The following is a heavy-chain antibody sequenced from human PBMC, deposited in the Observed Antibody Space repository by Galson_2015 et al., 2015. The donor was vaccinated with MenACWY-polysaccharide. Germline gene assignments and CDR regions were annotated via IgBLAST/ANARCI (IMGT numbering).Heavy chain of an antibody. CDR2: ISWNSGYI. V-gene: IGHV3-9*01. J-gene: IGHJ4*02. Sequence: SLRLSCAASGFTLDDYAMHWVRQVPGQGLEWVSGISWNSGYIGYADSVKGRFTISRDSAKNTLHLEMNSLRAEDTAVYYCARDRVDVSVIDAHTLFDLWGQGTLVIVSS. CDR3: ARDRVDVSVIDAHTLFDL. CDR1: GFTLDDYA. D-gene: IGHD2/OR15-2a*01.